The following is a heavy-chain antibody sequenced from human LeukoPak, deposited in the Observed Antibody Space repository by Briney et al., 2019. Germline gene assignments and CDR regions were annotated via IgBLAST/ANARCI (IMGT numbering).Heavy chain of an antibody. D-gene: IGHD3-10*01. Sequence: SETLSLTCTVSGGSISSYYWSWIRQPPGGGLEWIASIFHSGNTYYNPSLKSRLTISVDTSKNQFSLKLNSVTASDTAVYYCASSSYYYGSGSQRLGWFDPWGQGTLVTVSS. CDR3: ASSSYYYGSGSQRLGWFDP. CDR1: GGSISSYY. J-gene: IGHJ5*02. V-gene: IGHV4-59*08. CDR2: IFHSGNT.